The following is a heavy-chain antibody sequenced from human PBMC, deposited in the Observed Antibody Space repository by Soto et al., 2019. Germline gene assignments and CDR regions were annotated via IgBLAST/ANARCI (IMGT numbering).Heavy chain of an antibody. CDR3: ARLYSSGWTNYYYYMDV. D-gene: IGHD6-19*01. Sequence: QVQLVQSGAEVKKPGASVKVSCKASGYTFTSYGISWVRQAPGQGLEWMGWISAYNGNTNYAQKLQGRVTMTPDTSTSTAYMELRSLRSDDTAVYYCARLYSSGWTNYYYYMDVWGKGTTVTVSS. CDR1: GYTFTSYG. V-gene: IGHV1-18*01. CDR2: ISAYNGNT. J-gene: IGHJ6*03.